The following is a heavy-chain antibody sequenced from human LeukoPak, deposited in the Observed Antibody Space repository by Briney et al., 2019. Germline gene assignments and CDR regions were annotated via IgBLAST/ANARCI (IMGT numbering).Heavy chain of an antibody. D-gene: IGHD2-2*01. V-gene: IGHV3-9*01. J-gene: IGHJ4*02. CDR3: ARGERVIVVPAANDFDY. CDR2: ISWNSGSI. Sequence: GRSLRLSCAASGFTFDDYAMHWVRHAPGKGLEWVSGISWNSGSIGYADSVKGRFTISRDNAKNSLYLQMNSLRAEDTAVYYCARGERVIVVPAANDFDYWGQGTLVTVSS. CDR1: GFTFDDYA.